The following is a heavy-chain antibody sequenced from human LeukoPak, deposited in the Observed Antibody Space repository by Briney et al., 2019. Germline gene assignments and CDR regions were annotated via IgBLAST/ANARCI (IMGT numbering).Heavy chain of an antibody. J-gene: IGHJ6*02. CDR2: IKGGGGEP. D-gene: IGHD2-2*01. Sequence: QPGGSLRLSCAASGFTFSSYAMGWVRQAPGKGLEWVSSIKGGGGEPFYADSVKGRFTISRDNAKNSLYLQMNSLRAEDTAVYYCARDKLPTIVVVPAGYYGMDVWGQGTTVTVSS. V-gene: IGHV3-23*01. CDR3: ARDKLPTIVVVPAGYYGMDV. CDR1: GFTFSSYA.